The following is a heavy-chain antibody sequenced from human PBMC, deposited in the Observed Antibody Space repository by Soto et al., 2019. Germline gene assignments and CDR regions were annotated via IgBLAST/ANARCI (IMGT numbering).Heavy chain of an antibody. CDR1: GGSLSTTNDY. CDR2: IFHSGST. CDR3: ASSAVDGTYYFDY. J-gene: IGHJ4*02. D-gene: IGHD3-9*01. Sequence: SETLSLTCIVSGGSLSTTNDYWAWIRQPPGKGLEWIASIFHSGSTFYNPSLKSRLTISVDPSKNQFSLKLSSVTAADTAVYYCASSAVDGTYYFDYWGQGTLVTVSS. V-gene: IGHV4-39*01.